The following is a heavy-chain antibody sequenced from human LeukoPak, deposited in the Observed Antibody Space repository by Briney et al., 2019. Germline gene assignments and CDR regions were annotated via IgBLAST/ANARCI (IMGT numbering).Heavy chain of an antibody. CDR2: INPSGGST. V-gene: IGHV1-46*01. CDR1: GYTFTSYY. D-gene: IGHD4-23*01. Sequence: ASVKVSCKASGYTFTSYYMHWVRQAPGQGLEWMGIINPSGGSTSYAQKSQGRVTMTRDTSTSTVYMELSSLRSEDTAVYYCARDPGGLDYYYYGMDVWGQGTTVTVSS. J-gene: IGHJ6*02. CDR3: ARDPGGLDYYYYGMDV.